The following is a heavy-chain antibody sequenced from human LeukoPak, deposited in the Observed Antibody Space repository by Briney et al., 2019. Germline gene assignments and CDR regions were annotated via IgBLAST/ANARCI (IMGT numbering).Heavy chain of an antibody. Sequence: GGSLRLSCAASGLSFSSYGMHWVRQAPGKGLEWVAVISDDGSNKYYADSVKGRFTISRDTSKNTLYLHMNSLRAEDTAVYYCAKDHGYSSSWYAVDYWGQGTLVTVSS. V-gene: IGHV3-30*18. D-gene: IGHD6-13*01. J-gene: IGHJ4*02. CDR3: AKDHGYSSSWYAVDY. CDR2: ISDDGSNK. CDR1: GLSFSSYG.